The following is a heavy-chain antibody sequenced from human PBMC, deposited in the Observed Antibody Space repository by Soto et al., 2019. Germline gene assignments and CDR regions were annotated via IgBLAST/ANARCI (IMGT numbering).Heavy chain of an antibody. CDR3: ARDGTDIVVVLAARPTDVDY. V-gene: IGHV1-46*01. CDR2: ITPSGGST. J-gene: IGHJ4*02. Sequence: EWMGIITPSGGSTSYAQKFQGRVTMTSATSTSTVYMELSSLRSEDTAVYYCARDGTDIVVVLAARPTDVDYWGQGTLVTVSS. D-gene: IGHD2-15*01.